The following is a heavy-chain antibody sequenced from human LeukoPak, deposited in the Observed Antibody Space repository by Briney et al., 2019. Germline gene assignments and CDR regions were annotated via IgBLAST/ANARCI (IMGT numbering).Heavy chain of an antibody. CDR2: ISTSGDST. J-gene: IGHJ4*02. CDR1: GFTFNNYA. CDR3: AKRRQSGIGSLYYFDS. Sequence: GGSLRLSCEASGFTFNNYAMSWVRQAPGMRLEWVSAISTSGDSTYYRDSVKGRFTISRDNSKNTLFLQMNSLATEDTAIYFCAKRRQSGIGSLYYFDSWGQGTLVTVSS. D-gene: IGHD1-14*01. V-gene: IGHV3-23*01.